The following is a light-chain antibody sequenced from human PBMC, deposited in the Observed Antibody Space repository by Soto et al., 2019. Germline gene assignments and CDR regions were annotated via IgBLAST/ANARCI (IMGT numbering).Light chain of an antibody. CDR1: SSDVGGYNY. CDR2: DVS. J-gene: IGLJ1*01. V-gene: IGLV2-11*01. Sequence: QSVLTQPRSVSGSPGQSVTISCTGTSSDVGGYNYVSWYQQHPGKAPKFMIYDVSKRPSGVPDRFSGSKSGTTASLTISGLQAEDEADYYCCSYAVTYYVFGTGTKLTVL. CDR3: CSYAVTYYV.